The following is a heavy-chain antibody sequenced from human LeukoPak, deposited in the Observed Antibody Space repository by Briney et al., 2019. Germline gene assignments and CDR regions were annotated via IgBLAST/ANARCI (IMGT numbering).Heavy chain of an antibody. Sequence: SETLSLTCTVSGDSITSSRYYWGWIRQPPGKGLEWIGSIYYSGSTYYNPSLKSRATISGDTSKNQFSLKLSSVTAADTAVYYCARVGDIADFQHWGQGTLVTVSS. D-gene: IGHD5-12*01. CDR3: ARVGDIADFQH. CDR2: IYYSGST. V-gene: IGHV4-39*07. J-gene: IGHJ1*01. CDR1: GDSITSSRYY.